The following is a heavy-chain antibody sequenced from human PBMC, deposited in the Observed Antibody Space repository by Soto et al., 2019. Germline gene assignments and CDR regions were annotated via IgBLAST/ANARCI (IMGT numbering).Heavy chain of an antibody. CDR1: GYTFTSYG. V-gene: IGHV1-18*01. Sequence: ASVKVSCKASGYTFTSYGISWVRQAPGQGLEWMGWISAYNGNTNYAQKLQGRVTMTTDTSTSTAYMELRSLRSDDTAVYYCEREPKTNGYSSGWFDPWGQGTLVTVSS. J-gene: IGHJ5*02. D-gene: IGHD6-19*01. CDR2: ISAYNGNT. CDR3: EREPKTNGYSSGWFDP.